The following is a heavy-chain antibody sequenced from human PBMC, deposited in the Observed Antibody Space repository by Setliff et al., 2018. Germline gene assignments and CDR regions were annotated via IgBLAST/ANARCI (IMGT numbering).Heavy chain of an antibody. CDR1: GFTFKNNG. V-gene: IGHV3-20*01. CDR3: VRLGTVAAGD. J-gene: IGHJ4*02. CDR2: INWDGRSI. Sequence: RLSCAASGFTFKNNGMNWVRQAPGKGLEWVPGINWDGRSIGYADSVKGRFTISRDNAKNSLYLQMNSLRVEDTALYHCVRLGTVAAGDWGQGTLVTVSS. D-gene: IGHD6-19*01.